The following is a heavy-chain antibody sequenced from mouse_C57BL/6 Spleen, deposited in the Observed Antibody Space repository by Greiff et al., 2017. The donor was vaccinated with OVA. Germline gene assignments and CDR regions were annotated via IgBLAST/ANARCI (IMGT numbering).Heavy chain of an antibody. D-gene: IGHD2-4*01. Sequence: QVQLQQSGAELVKPGASVKISCKASGYAFSSYWMNWVKQRPGKGLEWIGQIYPGDGDTNYNGKFKGKATLTADKSSSTAYMQLSSLTSEDSAVYFCARHYDYGVRFDYWGQGTTLTVSS. CDR2: IYPGDGDT. J-gene: IGHJ2*01. CDR3: ARHYDYGVRFDY. V-gene: IGHV1-80*01. CDR1: GYAFSSYW.